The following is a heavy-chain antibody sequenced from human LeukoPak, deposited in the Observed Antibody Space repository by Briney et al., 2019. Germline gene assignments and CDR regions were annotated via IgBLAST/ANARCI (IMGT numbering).Heavy chain of an antibody. CDR1: GGSFSGYY. J-gene: IGHJ5*02. V-gene: IGHV4-34*01. D-gene: IGHD3-3*01. CDR3: ARDAGLITIFGVAPSNWFDP. CDR2: INHSGST. Sequence: SETLSLTCAVYGGSFSGYYWSWIRQPPGKGLEWIGEINHSGSTNYNPSLKSRVTISVDTSKNQFSLKLSSVTAADTAVYYCARDAGLITIFGVAPSNWFDPWGQGTLVTVSS.